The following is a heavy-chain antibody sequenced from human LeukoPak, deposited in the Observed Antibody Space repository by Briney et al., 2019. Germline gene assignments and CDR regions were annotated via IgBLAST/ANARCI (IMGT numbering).Heavy chain of an antibody. CDR1: GGSISSGGYY. V-gene: IGHV4-31*03. CDR3: ARAGYDSSGYLGPYFDY. Sequence: SETLSLTCTVSGGSISSGGYYWSWIRQHPGKGLEWIGYIYYSGSTYYNPSLKSRVTISVDTSKNQFSLKLSSVTAADTAVYYCARAGYDSSGYLGPYFDYWGQGTLVTVSP. D-gene: IGHD3-22*01. CDR2: IYYSGST. J-gene: IGHJ4*02.